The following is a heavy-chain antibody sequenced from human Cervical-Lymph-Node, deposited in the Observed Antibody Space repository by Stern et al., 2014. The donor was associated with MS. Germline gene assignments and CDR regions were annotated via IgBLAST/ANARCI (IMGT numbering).Heavy chain of an antibody. CDR1: GYTFTSYA. CDR3: ARRFGYCTNGVCYGDAFDI. Sequence: VQLVESGSALKKPGASVKVSCKASGYTFTSYAMHWVRQAPGQGLEWMGWINTNTGTPTYAQGFTGRFVFSLDTSVSTAYLQISSLKAEDTAVYYCARRFGYCTNGVCYGDAFDIWGQGTMVTVSS. J-gene: IGHJ3*02. D-gene: IGHD2-8*01. CDR2: INTNTGTP. V-gene: IGHV7-4-1*02.